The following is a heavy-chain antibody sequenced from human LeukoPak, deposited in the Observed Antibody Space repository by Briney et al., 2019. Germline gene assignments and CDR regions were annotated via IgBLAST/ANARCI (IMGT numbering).Heavy chain of an antibody. Sequence: ASVKVSCKASGYTFTSYYMHWVRQAPGQGLEWMGVINPSGGSTSYAQKFQGRVTMTRDTSTSTVYMELSSLRSEDTAVYYCARTIEGGDAFDIWGQGTMVTVSS. J-gene: IGHJ3*02. CDR2: INPSGGST. CDR3: ARTIEGGDAFDI. D-gene: IGHD1-26*01. CDR1: GYTFTSYY. V-gene: IGHV1-46*01.